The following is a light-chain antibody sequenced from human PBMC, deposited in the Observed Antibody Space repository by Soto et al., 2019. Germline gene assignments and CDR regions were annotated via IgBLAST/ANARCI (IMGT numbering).Light chain of an antibody. CDR2: GAS. Sequence: EVVLTQSPDTLSLPPGERATLSCRASQSISSTYLAWYQQKRGQAPRLLIYGASSRATGIPDRFSGSGSGTDFTLTISRLEPEDFALYYCQQYGGSLTFGGGTKVAIK. V-gene: IGKV3-20*01. J-gene: IGKJ4*01. CDR1: QSISSTY. CDR3: QQYGGSLT.